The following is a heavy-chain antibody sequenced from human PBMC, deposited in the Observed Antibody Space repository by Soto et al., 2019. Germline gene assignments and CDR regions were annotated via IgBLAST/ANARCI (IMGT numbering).Heavy chain of an antibody. CDR2: ISAYNGNT. D-gene: IGHD5-12*01. CDR1: GYTFTSYG. CDR3: ARDGMDGYNSGRFGY. J-gene: IGHJ4*02. V-gene: IGHV1-18*01. Sequence: GASVKVSCKASGYTFTSYGISWVRQAPGQGLEWMGWISAYNGNTNYAQKLQGRVTMTTDTSTSTAYMELRSLRSDDTAVYYCARDGMDGYNSGRFGYWGQGTLVTVS.